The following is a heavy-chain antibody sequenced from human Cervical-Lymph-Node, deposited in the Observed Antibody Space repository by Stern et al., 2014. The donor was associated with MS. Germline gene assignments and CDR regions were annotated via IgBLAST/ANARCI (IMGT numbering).Heavy chain of an antibody. Sequence: QLQLQESGPGLVKPSETLSLTCTVSGYSISSGYYWGWIRQPPGKGLEWXGTIYHSGSTYYNPSLKSRVTISADTSKNQFSLQLSFVTAADTAVYYCAREEQQLVHGNWFDPWGQGTLVTVSS. V-gene: IGHV4-38-2*02. CDR1: GYSISSGYY. J-gene: IGHJ5*02. D-gene: IGHD6-13*01. CDR2: IYHSGST. CDR3: AREEQQLVHGNWFDP.